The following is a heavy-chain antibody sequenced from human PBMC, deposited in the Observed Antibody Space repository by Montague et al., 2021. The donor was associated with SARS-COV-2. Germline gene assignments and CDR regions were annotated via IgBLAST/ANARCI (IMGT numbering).Heavy chain of an antibody. D-gene: IGHD4-17*01. Sequence: SLRLSCAASGFTVSSNYMSWVRQAPGKGLEWVSVIYSGGSTYYADSVKGRFTISRHNSKNTLYLHMNSLRAEDTAVYYCARDNGDYEGGYYYGMDVWGQGTTVTVSS. CDR1: GFTVSSNY. CDR2: IYSGGST. J-gene: IGHJ6*02. V-gene: IGHV3-53*04. CDR3: ARDNGDYEGGYYYGMDV.